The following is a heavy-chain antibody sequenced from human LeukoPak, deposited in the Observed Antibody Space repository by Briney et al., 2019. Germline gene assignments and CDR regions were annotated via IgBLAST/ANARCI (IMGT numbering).Heavy chain of an antibody. CDR1: GFTFSSYS. D-gene: IGHD5-18*01. Sequence: GGSLRLSCAASGFTFSSYSMNWVRQAPGKGLEWVSSISASSSYIYYADSVKGRFTISRDNAKNTLSLQMNSLRAEDTAVYYCAKDIAQGYTYGSIEQDFWGQGTLVTVSS. CDR3: AKDIAQGYTYGSIEQDF. V-gene: IGHV3-21*04. CDR2: ISASSSYI. J-gene: IGHJ4*02.